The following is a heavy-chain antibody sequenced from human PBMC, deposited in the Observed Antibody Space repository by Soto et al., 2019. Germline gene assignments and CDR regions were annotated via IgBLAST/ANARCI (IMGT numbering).Heavy chain of an antibody. CDR1: GYTFTSYG. Sequence: ASVKVSCKASGYTFTSYGISWVRQAPGQGLEWMGWISAYNGNTNYAQKLQGRVTMTTDTSTSTAYMELRSLRSDDTAVYYCARDAGWVVAATTFDYWGQGTLVTVSS. CDR3: ARDAGWVVAATTFDY. D-gene: IGHD2-15*01. CDR2: ISAYNGNT. J-gene: IGHJ4*02. V-gene: IGHV1-18*01.